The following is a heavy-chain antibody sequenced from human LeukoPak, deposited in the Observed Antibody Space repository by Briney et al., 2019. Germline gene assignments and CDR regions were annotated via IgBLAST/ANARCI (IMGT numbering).Heavy chain of an antibody. D-gene: IGHD2-15*01. CDR2: IYYSGST. CDR1: GGSISSGGYY. J-gene: IGHJ5*02. Sequence: SETLSLTCTVSGGSISSGGYYWSWIRQHPGKGLEWIGYIYYSGSTYYNPSLKSRVTISVDTSKNQFSLKLSSVTAADTAVYYCARAILGYCSGGSCLNWFDPWGQGTLVTVSS. V-gene: IGHV4-31*03. CDR3: ARAILGYCSGGSCLNWFDP.